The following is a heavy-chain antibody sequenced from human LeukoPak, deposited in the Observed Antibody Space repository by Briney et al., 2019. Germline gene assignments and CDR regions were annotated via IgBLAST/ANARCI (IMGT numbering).Heavy chain of an antibody. CDR2: IYYSGST. Sequence: PSETLSLTCTVSGGSISSSSYYWGWIRQPPGKGLEWSGSIYYSGSTYYNPSLKSRVTISVDTSKNQFSLKLSSVTAADTAVYYCARDPSGWPGYGEQNWFDPWGQGTLVTVSS. V-gene: IGHV4-39*07. CDR1: GGSISSSSYY. J-gene: IGHJ5*02. D-gene: IGHD3/OR15-3a*01. CDR3: ARDPSGWPGYGEQNWFDP.